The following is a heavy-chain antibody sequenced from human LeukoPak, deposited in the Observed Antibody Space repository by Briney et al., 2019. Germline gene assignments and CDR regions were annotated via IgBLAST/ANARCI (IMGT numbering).Heavy chain of an antibody. Sequence: GGSLRLSCAASGFTISSKYMSWIRQAPGKGLEWVSIIFSGGSMHYADSVKGRFTISRDNSKNTLYLQMNSLRAEDTAVYYCARDTLGGFDYWGQGTLVTVSS. CDR2: IFSGGSM. CDR3: ARDTLGGFDY. D-gene: IGHD3-16*01. CDR1: GFTISSKY. J-gene: IGHJ4*02. V-gene: IGHV3-66*01.